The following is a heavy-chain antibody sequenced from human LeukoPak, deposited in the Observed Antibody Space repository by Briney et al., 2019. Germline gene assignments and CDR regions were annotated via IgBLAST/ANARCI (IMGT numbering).Heavy chain of an antibody. CDR2: ISGSGTGT. J-gene: IGHJ4*02. D-gene: IGHD6-13*01. Sequence: GGSLRLSCEASGFTFSSYAMSWVRQAPGKGLEWVSGISGSGTGTYYADSVKGRFTISRDNSKNTLYLQMNSLRGEDTAVYYCAKQAAAGTLSPLGFWGQGTLVTVSS. V-gene: IGHV3-23*01. CDR3: AKQAAAGTLSPLGF. CDR1: GFTFSSYA.